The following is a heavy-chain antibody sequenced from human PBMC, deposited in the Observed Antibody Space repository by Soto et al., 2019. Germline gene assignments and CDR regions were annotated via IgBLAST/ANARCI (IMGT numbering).Heavy chain of an antibody. CDR3: ARAAAGRSDWFDP. J-gene: IGHJ5*02. CDR2: IIPILGVA. V-gene: IGHV1-69*02. CDR1: GGTFSSYT. Sequence: QVQLVQSGAEVKKPGSSVKVSCKASGGTFSSYTISWVRQAPGQGLEWMGRIIPILGVANYAQKFQGRVTINADKSTSTAYMELSSLRSEDTAVYYCARAAAGRSDWFDPWGQGTLVTVSS. D-gene: IGHD6-13*01.